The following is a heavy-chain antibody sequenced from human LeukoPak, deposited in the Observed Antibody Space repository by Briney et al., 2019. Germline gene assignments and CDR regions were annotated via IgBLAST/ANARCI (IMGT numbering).Heavy chain of an antibody. CDR3: ARDGGYCGGDCYSRYFQH. V-gene: IGHV1-69*13. D-gene: IGHD2-21*02. CDR2: IIPIFGTA. Sequence: SVTVSFTASGGTFSSYAISWVRQAPGQGLEWMGGIIPIFGTANYAQKFQGRVTITADESTSTAYMELSSLRSEDTAVYYCARDGGYCGGDCYSRYFQHWGQGTLVTVSS. J-gene: IGHJ1*01. CDR1: GGTFSSYA.